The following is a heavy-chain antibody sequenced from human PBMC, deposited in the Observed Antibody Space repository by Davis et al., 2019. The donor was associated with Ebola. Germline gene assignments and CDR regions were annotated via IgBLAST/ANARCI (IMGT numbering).Heavy chain of an antibody. CDR2: ISSSSSTI. CDR3: ARDLPGGDWYFDL. J-gene: IGHJ2*01. V-gene: IGHV3-48*01. Sequence: GESLKISCAVSGFTFSSYSMNWVRQAPGKGLEWVSYISSSSSTIYYADSVKGRFTISRDNSKNTLYLQMSSLRAEDTAVYYCARDLPGGDWYFDLWGRGTLVTVSS. CDR1: GFTFSSYS. D-gene: IGHD1-14*01.